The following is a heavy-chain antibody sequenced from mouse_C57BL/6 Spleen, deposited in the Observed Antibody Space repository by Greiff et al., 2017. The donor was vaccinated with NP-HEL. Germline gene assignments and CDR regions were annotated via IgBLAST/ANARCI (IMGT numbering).Heavy chain of an antibody. CDR2: INPNYGTT. J-gene: IGHJ2*01. CDR3: ATGAGQLSLKGGDY. V-gene: IGHV1-39*01. D-gene: IGHD3-2*02. Sequence: EVQLQQSGPELVKPGASVKISCKASGYSFTDYNMNWVKQSNGKSLEWIGVINPNYGTTSYNQKFKGKATLTVDQSSSTAYMQLNSLTSEDSAFYYCATGAGQLSLKGGDYWGQGTTLTVAS. CDR1: GYSFTDYN.